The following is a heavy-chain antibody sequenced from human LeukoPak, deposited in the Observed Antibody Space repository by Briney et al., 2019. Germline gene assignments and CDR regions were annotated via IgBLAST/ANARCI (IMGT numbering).Heavy chain of an antibody. CDR2: IYYSGST. D-gene: IGHD6-19*01. CDR3: ARRHRSGWYFDY. CDR1: GGSISSYY. J-gene: IGHJ4*02. Sequence: SETLSLTCTVSGGSISSYYWSWIRQPPGKGLEWIGYIYYSGSTNYNPSLKSRVTISVDKSKNQFSLRLTSVTAADTAVYYCARRHRSGWYFDYWGQGTLVTVSS. V-gene: IGHV4-59*12.